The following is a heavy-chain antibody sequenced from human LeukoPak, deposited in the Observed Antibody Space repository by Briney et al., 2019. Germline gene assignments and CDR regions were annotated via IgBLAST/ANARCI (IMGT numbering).Heavy chain of an antibody. D-gene: IGHD6-19*01. V-gene: IGHV1-46*04. Sequence: ASVKVSCKASGYTFTYYYMYWVRQAPGQGLEWMGLINPSGGSTSYVQELQGRVTMTRDRSTSTVYMELSSLRSEDTAVYYCARGPYSSGWYGLDYWGQGTLVTVSS. CDR1: GYTFTYYY. CDR2: INPSGGST. CDR3: ARGPYSSGWYGLDY. J-gene: IGHJ4*02.